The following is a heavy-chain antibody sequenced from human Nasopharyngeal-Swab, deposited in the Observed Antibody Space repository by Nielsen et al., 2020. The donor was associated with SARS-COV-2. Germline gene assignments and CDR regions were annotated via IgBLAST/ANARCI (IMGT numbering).Heavy chain of an antibody. J-gene: IGHJ4*02. V-gene: IGHV3-66*01. Sequence: GESLKISCAASGFSVSSNYMSWVRQAPGKGLEWVSVLYSGGNIYYADSVKGRFTISRDNSKNTLFLQMNSLRAEDTALYYCARGLIGYSYGVDYRGQGTPVTVSS. CDR2: LYSGGNI. CDR3: ARGLIGYSYGVDY. D-gene: IGHD5-18*01. CDR1: GFSVSSNY.